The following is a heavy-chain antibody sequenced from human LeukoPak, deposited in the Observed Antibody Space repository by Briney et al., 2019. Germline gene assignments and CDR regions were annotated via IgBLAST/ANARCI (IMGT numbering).Heavy chain of an antibody. J-gene: IGHJ5*02. CDR1: RYTFTSYG. Sequence: ASVKVSCKASRYTFTSYGISWVRQAPGQGLEWMGWISAYNGNTNYAQKLQGRVTMTTDTSTSTAYMELRSLGSDDTAVYYCARDRAAKPTTFDPWGQGTLVTVSS. CDR3: ARDRAAKPTTFDP. V-gene: IGHV1-18*01. D-gene: IGHD2-2*01. CDR2: ISAYNGNT.